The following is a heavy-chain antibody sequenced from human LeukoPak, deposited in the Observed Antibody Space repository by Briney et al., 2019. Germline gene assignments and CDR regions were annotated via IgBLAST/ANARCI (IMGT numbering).Heavy chain of an antibody. J-gene: IGHJ2*01. CDR3: ARGVGDHWYFDL. D-gene: IGHD1-26*01. CDR2: ISSSSSYI. CDR1: GFTFSSYS. V-gene: IGHV3-21*01. Sequence: PGGSLRLSCAASGFTFSSYSMNWVRQAPGKGLKWVSSISSSSSYIYYADSVKGRFTISRDNAKNSLYLQMNSLRAEDTAVYYCARGVGDHWYFDLWGRGTLVTVSS.